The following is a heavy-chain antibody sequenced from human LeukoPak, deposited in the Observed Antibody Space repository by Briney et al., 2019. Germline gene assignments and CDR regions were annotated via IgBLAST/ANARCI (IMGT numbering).Heavy chain of an antibody. V-gene: IGHV3-30*02. CDR1: GFTFSAYG. Sequence: GGSLRLSCAASGFTFSAYGMHWVRQAPGKGLEWVAFIGYDGGDQHFGDSVKGRFTISRDNSKNTLYLHMNSLRPEDTAGYFCAKDSTYYVLNYYLYMDVWGKGATVTVSS. CDR3: AKDSTYYVLNYYLYMDV. J-gene: IGHJ6*03. CDR2: IGYDGGDQ. D-gene: IGHD3-10*02.